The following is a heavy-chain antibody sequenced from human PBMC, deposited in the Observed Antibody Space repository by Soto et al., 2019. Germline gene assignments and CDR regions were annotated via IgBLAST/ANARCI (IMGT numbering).Heavy chain of an antibody. CDR3: ARDREGGVLLWFGEPRYYYGMDV. V-gene: IGHV1-69*13. J-gene: IGHJ6*02. Sequence: SVKVYCKGSGVTFSGDAISWGRQAPGQGLEWMGGIIPIFGTANYAQKFQGRVTITADESTSTAYMELSSLRSEDTAVYYCARDREGGVLLWFGEPRYYYGMDVWGQGTTVTVSS. D-gene: IGHD3-10*01. CDR1: GVTFSGDA. CDR2: IIPIFGTA.